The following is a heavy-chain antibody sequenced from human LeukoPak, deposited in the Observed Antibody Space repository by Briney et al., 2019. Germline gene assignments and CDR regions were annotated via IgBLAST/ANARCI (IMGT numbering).Heavy chain of an antibody. CDR1: GGSINNYY. J-gene: IGHJ4*02. CDR3: ARDQGLVESARVSDY. CDR2: IFSRGST. Sequence: PSETLSLTCTVSGGSINNYYWSWIRQPAGKGLEWIGRIFSRGSTNYNPSLESRVTMSVDTSKNQFSLRLTSVTAADTAVYYCARDQGLVESARVSDYWGQGTLVTVSS. V-gene: IGHV4-4*07. D-gene: IGHD2-15*01.